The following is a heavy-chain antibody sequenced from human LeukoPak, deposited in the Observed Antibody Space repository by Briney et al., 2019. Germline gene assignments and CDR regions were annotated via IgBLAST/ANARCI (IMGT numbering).Heavy chain of an antibody. V-gene: IGHV3-30*03. Sequence: GGSLRLSCAASGFTFSSYGMHWVRQAPGKGLEWVAVISYDGSNKYYADSVKGRFTISRDNSKNTLYLQMNSLRAEDTAVYYCARELRGYSYGLRNNWFDPWGQGTLVTVSS. CDR1: GFTFSSYG. CDR3: ARELRGYSYGLRNNWFDP. D-gene: IGHD5-18*01. J-gene: IGHJ5*02. CDR2: ISYDGSNK.